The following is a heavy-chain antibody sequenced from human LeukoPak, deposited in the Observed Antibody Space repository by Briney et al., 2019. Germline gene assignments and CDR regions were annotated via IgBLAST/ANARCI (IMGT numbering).Heavy chain of an antibody. CDR3: ASYYYDSSAYYGPFDY. CDR1: GGSISSSSYY. V-gene: IGHV4-39*01. Sequence: SETLSLTCTVSGGSISSSSYYWGWIRQPPGKGLEWIGSIYYSGSTYYNPSLRSRVTISVDTSKNQFSLRLSSVTAADTAVYYCASYYYDSSAYYGPFDYWGQGTLVTVSS. D-gene: IGHD3-22*01. CDR2: IYYSGST. J-gene: IGHJ4*02.